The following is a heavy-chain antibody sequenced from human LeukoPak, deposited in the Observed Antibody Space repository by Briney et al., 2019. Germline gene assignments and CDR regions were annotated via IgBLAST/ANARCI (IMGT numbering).Heavy chain of an antibody. J-gene: IGHJ3*02. V-gene: IGHV3-23*01. Sequence: GGSLRLSCAASGFTFSSYAMSWVRQAPGKGLEWVSAISGSGGSTYYADSVKGRFTISRDNAKNSLYLQMNSLRAEDTAVYYCARDRLEMFDAFDIWGQGTMVTVSS. D-gene: IGHD5-24*01. CDR3: ARDRLEMFDAFDI. CDR1: GFTFSSYA. CDR2: ISGSGGST.